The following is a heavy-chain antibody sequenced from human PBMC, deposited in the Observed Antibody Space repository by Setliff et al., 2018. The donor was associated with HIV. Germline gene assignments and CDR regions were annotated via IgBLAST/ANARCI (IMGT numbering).Heavy chain of an antibody. D-gene: IGHD3-10*01. CDR3: ARDGYYYGSGSYSSFDY. J-gene: IGHJ4*02. CDR1: AYPFTSYG. Sequence: ASVKVSCKASAYPFTSYGISWVRQAPGQGLEWMGWISAYNGNTNYPQKLQDRVTMTTDTSTSTAYMELRSLRSDDTAVYYCARDGYYYGSGSYSSFDYWGQGTRVTVSS. CDR2: ISAYNGNT. V-gene: IGHV1-18*01.